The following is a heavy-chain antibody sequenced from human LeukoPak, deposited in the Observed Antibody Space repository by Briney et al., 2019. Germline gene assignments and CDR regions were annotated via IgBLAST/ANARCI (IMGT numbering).Heavy chain of an antibody. CDR3: ARQTPYYYDSSGYLNWFDP. D-gene: IGHD3-22*01. J-gene: IGHJ5*02. V-gene: IGHV4-39*01. CDR2: IYYSGST. Sequence: SETLSLTCTVSGGSISSSSYYWGWIRQPAGQGLEWIGSIYYSGSTYYNPSLKSRVTISVDTSKNQFSLKLSSVTAADTAVYYCARQTPYYYDSSGYLNWFDPWGQGTLVTVSS. CDR1: GGSISSSSYY.